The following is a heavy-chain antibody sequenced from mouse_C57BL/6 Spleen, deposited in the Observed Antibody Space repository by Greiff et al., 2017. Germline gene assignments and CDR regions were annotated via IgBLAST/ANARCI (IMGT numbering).Heavy chain of an antibody. J-gene: IGHJ1*03. CDR1: GFTFSDYG. D-gene: IGHD2-5*01. V-gene: IGHV5-17*01. CDR2: ISSGSSTN. CDR3: ARPTIVTTRYFGV. Sequence: EVKVVESGGGLVKPGGSLKLSCAASGFTFSDYGMHWVRQAPEQGLEWVAYISSGSSTNYYADTVKGRFTISRDNAKNTLFLQMTSLRSEDTAMYYCARPTIVTTRYFGVWGTGTTVTVSS.